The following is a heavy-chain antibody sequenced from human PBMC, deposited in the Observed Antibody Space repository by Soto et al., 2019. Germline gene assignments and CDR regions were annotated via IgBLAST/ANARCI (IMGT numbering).Heavy chain of an antibody. J-gene: IGHJ4*02. CDR3: VRGVTADY. CDR1: GFSFSSYW. CDR2: IKSDGSSI. V-gene: IGHV3-74*01. Sequence: EVQLVESGGGFVQPGGSLRLSCAASGFSFSSYWMYWVRQAPGKGLVWVSRIKSDGSSISYADFAKGRFTMSRDNARNKLSLQMNSLRAEDTAVYYCVRGVTADYWGQGTLVTVS.